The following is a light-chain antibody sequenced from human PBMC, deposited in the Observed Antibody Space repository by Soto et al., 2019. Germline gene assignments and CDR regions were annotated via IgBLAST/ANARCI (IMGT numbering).Light chain of an antibody. Sequence: DTQMTQSPSTLSASVGDRVTITCRASQSISYYLAWYQQRPGRAPNLLIYKASSLESGVPPRFSGSGSGTEFTLPISSLQHDDFATYYCQQYNSYSPTFGQGTKVEIK. J-gene: IGKJ1*01. CDR3: QQYNSYSPT. V-gene: IGKV1-5*03. CDR2: KAS. CDR1: QSISYY.